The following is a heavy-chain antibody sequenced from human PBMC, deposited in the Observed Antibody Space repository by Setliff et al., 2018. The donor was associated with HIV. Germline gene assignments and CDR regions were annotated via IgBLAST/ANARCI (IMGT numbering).Heavy chain of an antibody. CDR1: GFTVGSNY. D-gene: IGHD3-3*01. Sequence: PGGSLRLSCAASGFTVGSNYMTWVRQAPGKGLEWVSVMNSDGGTYYADSVKGRFTISRDNSINILYLHMNNLIAEDTAVYYCAKYTSGYDFWSGYFDYWGQGTLVTVSS. CDR3: AKYTSGYDFWSGYFDY. V-gene: IGHV3-53*01. J-gene: IGHJ4*02. CDR2: MNSDGGT.